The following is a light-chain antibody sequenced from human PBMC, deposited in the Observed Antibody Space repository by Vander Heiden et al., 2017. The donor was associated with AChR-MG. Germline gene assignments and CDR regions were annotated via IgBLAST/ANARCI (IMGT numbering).Light chain of an antibody. Sequence: IHLTQSPSSLSAAVVERVTITCRASQGISNYLAWYRQRPGRAPELLIYAASTLQGGVPSRFSGSGSGTDFTLTISSLQPEDFATYYCQQLFDYPLTFGGGTKVDTK. CDR2: AAS. CDR1: QGISNY. CDR3: QQLFDYPLT. V-gene: IGKV1-9*01. J-gene: IGKJ4*01.